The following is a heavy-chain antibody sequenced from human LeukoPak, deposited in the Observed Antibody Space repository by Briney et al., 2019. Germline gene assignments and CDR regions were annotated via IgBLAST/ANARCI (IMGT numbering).Heavy chain of an antibody. CDR3: ARGGPYYYDSSGYSYYMDV. D-gene: IGHD3-22*01. CDR1: GGSISSSSYH. CDR2: IYYSGST. J-gene: IGHJ6*03. Sequence: SETLSLTCTVSGGSISSSSYHWGWIRQPPGKGLEWIGNIYYSGSTDYNPSLKSRVTISVDTSKNQFSLKLSSVTAADTAVYYCARGGPYYYDSSGYSYYMDVWGKGTTVTVSS. V-gene: IGHV4-39*07.